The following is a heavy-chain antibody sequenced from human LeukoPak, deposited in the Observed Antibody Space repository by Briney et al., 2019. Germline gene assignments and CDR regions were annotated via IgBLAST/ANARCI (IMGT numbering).Heavy chain of an antibody. J-gene: IGHJ6*02. D-gene: IGHD2-2*01. CDR1: GGSISSYY. CDR2: IYYSGST. CDR3: ARGFDIVVVPAALGRYYYGMDV. Sequence: SETLSLTCTVSGGSISSYYWSWIRQPPGKGLEWIGYIYYSGSTNYNPSLKSRVTISVDTSKNQFSLKLSSVTAADTAVYYCARGFDIVVVPAALGRYYYGMDVWGQGTTVTVS. V-gene: IGHV4-59*01.